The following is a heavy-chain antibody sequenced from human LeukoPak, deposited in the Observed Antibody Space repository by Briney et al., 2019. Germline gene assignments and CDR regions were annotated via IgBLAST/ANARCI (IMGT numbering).Heavy chain of an antibody. J-gene: IGHJ4*02. Sequence: GRSLRLSCAASGFTFSTYGMHWVRQAPGKGLEWVAFIWNDGSNKYYADSVKGRFTISRDNSKNSLYLQMNSLRAEDTAVYYCARDSTARNIGFYYYDSSGSFDYWGQGTLVTVSS. CDR1: GFTFSTYG. CDR2: IWNDGSNK. V-gene: IGHV3-33*01. CDR3: ARDSTARNIGFYYYDSSGSFDY. D-gene: IGHD3-22*01.